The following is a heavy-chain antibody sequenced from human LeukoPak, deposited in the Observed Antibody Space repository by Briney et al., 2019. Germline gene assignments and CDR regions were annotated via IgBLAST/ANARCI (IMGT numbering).Heavy chain of an antibody. Sequence: SVKVSCKASGGTFSSYAISWVRQAPGQGLEWMGRIIPILGIANYAQKFQGRVTITADKSTSTAYMELSSLRSEDTAVYYCALERDYYDSSGYYLDWGQGTLVTVST. J-gene: IGHJ4*02. D-gene: IGHD3-22*01. CDR2: IIPILGIA. CDR3: ALERDYYDSSGYYLD. CDR1: GGTFSSYA. V-gene: IGHV1-69*04.